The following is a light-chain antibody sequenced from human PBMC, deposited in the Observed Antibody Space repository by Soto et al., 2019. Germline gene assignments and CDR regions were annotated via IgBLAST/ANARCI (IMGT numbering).Light chain of an antibody. CDR3: QQGNIFPWT. CDR2: KAS. CDR1: QSISSY. V-gene: IGKV1-39*01. Sequence: DIHITQSPASLSASVGDRVTITCRASQSISSYLNWYQQKPGKAPKLLIYKASSLESGVPSRFSGSGSGADFTLTISSLQPEDFASYYCQQGNIFPWTFGQGTKAAIK. J-gene: IGKJ1*01.